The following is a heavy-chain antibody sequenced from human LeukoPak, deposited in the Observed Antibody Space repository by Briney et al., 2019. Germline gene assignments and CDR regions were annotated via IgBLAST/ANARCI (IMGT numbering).Heavy chain of an antibody. CDR3: VKDRGWSYYYYGLDV. Sequence: GGSLRLSCAASGFTFSVFEMHWVRQAPGKGLEYVSAISSDGDITDYADSVKGRFTISRDNSKNTLYLQMSSLRGEDTAVYYCVKDRGWSYYYYGLDVWGQGTTVTVSS. CDR2: ISSDGDIT. V-gene: IGHV3-64D*09. D-gene: IGHD3-10*01. J-gene: IGHJ6*02. CDR1: GFTFSVFE.